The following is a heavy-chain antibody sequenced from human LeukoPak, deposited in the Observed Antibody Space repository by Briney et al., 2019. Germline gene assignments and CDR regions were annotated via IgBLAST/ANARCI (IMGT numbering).Heavy chain of an antibody. J-gene: IGHJ4*02. CDR1: GFIFTRHA. Sequence: GGSLRLSCAASGFIFTRHAMTWVRQAPGKGLEWVCTTGISSVNTLCADSVNGRFTSSRDNSRNILDLQMNNLRVDDTAVYYCTTGDGIGEHPRAYYFDNWGQGTLVTVSS. CDR3: TTGDGIGEHPRAYYFDN. CDR2: TGISSVNT. D-gene: IGHD5-24*01. V-gene: IGHV3-23*01.